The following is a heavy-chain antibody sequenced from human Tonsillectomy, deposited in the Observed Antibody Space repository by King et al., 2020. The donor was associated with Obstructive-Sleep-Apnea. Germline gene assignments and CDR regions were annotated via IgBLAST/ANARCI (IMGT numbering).Heavy chain of an antibody. D-gene: IGHD1-26*01. CDR3: ARLRAGQGSNAFDY. Sequence: VQLQQWGPGLLKPSETLSLTCAVYGESFSGCYWTWIRQPPGKGLEWIGEINHIGSTTYSPSLKSRVTISVDTSTNQFSLNLSSVPAADTAVYYCARLRAGQGSNAFDYWGQGTLVTVSS. CDR2: INHIGST. J-gene: IGHJ4*02. V-gene: IGHV4-34*01. CDR1: GESFSGCY.